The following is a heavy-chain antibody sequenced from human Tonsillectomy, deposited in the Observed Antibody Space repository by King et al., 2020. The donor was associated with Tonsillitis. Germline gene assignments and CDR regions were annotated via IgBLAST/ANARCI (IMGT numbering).Heavy chain of an antibody. CDR2: IDPNSGAA. CDR1: GYTLTDYY. Sequence: QLVQSGAEVKKPGASVKVSCKASGYTLTDYYLHWVRQAPGQGLEWMGWIDPNSGAAEYARSFQGRVTMTRDTSISTAYMDLTRLTSVDTAVYYCASSGRLTGDDAFDIWGQGTMVTVSS. V-gene: IGHV1-2*02. D-gene: IGHD7-27*01. J-gene: IGHJ3*02. CDR3: ASSGRLTGDDAFDI.